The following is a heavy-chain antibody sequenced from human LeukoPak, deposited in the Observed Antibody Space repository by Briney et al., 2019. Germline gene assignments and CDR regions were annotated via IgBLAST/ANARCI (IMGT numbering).Heavy chain of an antibody. J-gene: IGHJ4*02. V-gene: IGHV1-8*03. CDR3: ARAIRYQLLSDY. CDR1: GYTFSTYD. D-gene: IGHD2-2*01. CDR2: MNPNSANT. Sequence: ASVKVSCKTSGYTFSTYDINWLRQAAGQGLEWMGWMNPNSANTGFAQKFQGRAAITRDPSTATAYLELSSLTSEDTAVYYCARAIRYQLLSDYWGQGTLVTVSS.